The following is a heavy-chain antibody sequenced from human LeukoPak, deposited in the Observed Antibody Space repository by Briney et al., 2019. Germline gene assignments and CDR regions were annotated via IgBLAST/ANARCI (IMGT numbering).Heavy chain of an antibody. J-gene: IGHJ4*02. Sequence: GGSLRLSCAASGFTFSSYSMIWVRQAPGKGLEWVSSMSSGSRYIYYADSVRGRFTTSRDNAKNSLYLLMNSLRAEDTAVYYCARDRPTGASRLFVVQWGQGTLVTVSS. D-gene: IGHD3-3*01. CDR2: MSSGSRYI. V-gene: IGHV3-21*01. CDR3: ARDRPTGASRLFVVQ. CDR1: GFTFSSYS.